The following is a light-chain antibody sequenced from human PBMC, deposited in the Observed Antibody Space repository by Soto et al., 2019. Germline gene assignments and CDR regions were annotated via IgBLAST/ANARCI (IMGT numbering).Light chain of an antibody. CDR1: QTDSGY. J-gene: IGKJ1*01. Sequence: DIQLTQSPSSLSASVGHRFTITCRASQTDSGYLHWYQKKKGTAPELLIHAASNLQSGVPSRLSGSRSGADFTLTISSLQTEDFATYYCQQSYSTPWTFGQGTQVDIK. CDR2: AAS. CDR3: QQSYSTPWT. V-gene: IGKV1-39*01.